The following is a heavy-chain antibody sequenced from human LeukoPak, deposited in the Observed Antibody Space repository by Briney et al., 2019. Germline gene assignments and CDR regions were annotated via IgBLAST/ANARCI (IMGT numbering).Heavy chain of an antibody. J-gene: IGHJ6*04. CDR2: IYTSGST. Sequence: SETLSLTGTVSGGSISSYYWSWIRQPPGKGLEWIGRIYTSGSTNYNPSLKSRVTISVDTSKNQFSLKLSSVTAADTAVYYCARDSSLGSVMDVWGKGTTVTVSS. V-gene: IGHV4-4*08. CDR3: ARDSSLGSVMDV. CDR1: GGSISSYY.